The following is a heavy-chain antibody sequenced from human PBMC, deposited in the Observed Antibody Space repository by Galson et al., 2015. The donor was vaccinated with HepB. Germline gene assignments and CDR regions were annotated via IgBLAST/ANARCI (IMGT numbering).Heavy chain of an antibody. CDR3: AKDRAMYSGTYYFDY. V-gene: IGHV3-30*18. CDR1: GFTFSNHG. CDR2: ISYDGGTK. D-gene: IGHD1-26*01. J-gene: IGHJ4*02. Sequence: SLRLSCAASGFTFSNHGMHWVRQAPGKGLEWVAFISYDGGTKYYADSVNGQFTISRESSKNTMYLQMSSLRPEDTAVYYCAKDRAMYSGTYYFDYWGQGTLVTVSS.